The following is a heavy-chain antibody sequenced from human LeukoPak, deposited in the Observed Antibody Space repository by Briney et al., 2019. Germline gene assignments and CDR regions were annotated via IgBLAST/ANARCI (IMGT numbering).Heavy chain of an antibody. J-gene: IGHJ3*02. CDR1: GFTFSSYA. Sequence: GGSLRLSCAASGFTFSSYAMSWVRQAPGKGLEWVSAISGSGGSTYYADSVKGRFTISRDNSKNTLYLQMNSLRAEDTAVYYCAKGRGDYYDSSGYSGGAFDIWGQGTMVTGSS. CDR2: ISGSGGST. D-gene: IGHD3-22*01. V-gene: IGHV3-23*01. CDR3: AKGRGDYYDSSGYSGGAFDI.